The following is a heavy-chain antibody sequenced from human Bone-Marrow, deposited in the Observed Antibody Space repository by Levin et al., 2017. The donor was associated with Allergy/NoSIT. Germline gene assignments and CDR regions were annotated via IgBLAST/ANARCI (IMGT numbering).Heavy chain of an antibody. J-gene: IGHJ3*02. CDR1: GFTFSSYA. CDR2: ISYDGSNK. CDR3: ARGHYPGYSSGWPAGAFDI. D-gene: IGHD6-19*01. V-gene: IGHV3-30-3*01. Sequence: GESLKISCAASGFTFSSYAMHWVRQAPGKGLEWVAVISYDGSNKYYADSVKGRFTISRDNSKNTLYLQMNSLRAEDTAVYYCARGHYPGYSSGWPAGAFDIWGQGTMVTVSS.